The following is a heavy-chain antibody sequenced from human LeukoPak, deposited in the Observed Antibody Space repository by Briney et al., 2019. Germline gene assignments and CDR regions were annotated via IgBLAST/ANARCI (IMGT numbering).Heavy chain of an antibody. D-gene: IGHD3-10*01. CDR3: ARARMVRGARFDP. V-gene: IGHV4-59*01. CDR2: IYYSGST. CDR1: GGSISSYY. Sequence: SETLSLTCTVSGGSISSYYWSWIRQPPGKGLEWIGYIYYSGSTNYNPSLKSRVTISVDTSKNQFSLKLSSVTVADTAVYYCARARMVRGARFDPWGQGTLVTVSS. J-gene: IGHJ5*02.